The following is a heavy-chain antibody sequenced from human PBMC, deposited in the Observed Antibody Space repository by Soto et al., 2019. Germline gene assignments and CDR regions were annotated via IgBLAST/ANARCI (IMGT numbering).Heavy chain of an antibody. CDR3: VTAVRTRLDN. J-gene: IGHJ4*02. V-gene: IGHV3-23*01. D-gene: IGHD3-10*01. CDR1: GFTFSSYA. CDR2: ISGSGGST. Sequence: GGSLRLSCAASGFTFSSYAMGWVRQAPGKGLEWVSAISGSGGSTYYADSVKGRLTISRDNSKNTLYLQMNGLRLDDTAVYYCVTAVRTRLDNWGPGTLVTVSS.